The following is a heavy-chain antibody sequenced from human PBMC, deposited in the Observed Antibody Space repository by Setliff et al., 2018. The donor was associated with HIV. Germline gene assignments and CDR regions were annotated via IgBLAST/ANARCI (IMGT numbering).Heavy chain of an antibody. V-gene: IGHV4-39*07. CDR2: AGSADYGGNA. D-gene: IGHD2-21*01. J-gene: IGHJ6*02. Sequence: PSETLSLTCTVSGGSISNSNYFWDWIRQPQGKGLEWLGSAGSADYGGNAYYNPSLKSRVTISVETSKNQFSLKLTSVTAADTAVYYCSRSYCGGDLCFRGLDLWGQGTTVTVSS. CDR3: SRSYCGGDLCFRGLDL. CDR1: GGSISNSNYF.